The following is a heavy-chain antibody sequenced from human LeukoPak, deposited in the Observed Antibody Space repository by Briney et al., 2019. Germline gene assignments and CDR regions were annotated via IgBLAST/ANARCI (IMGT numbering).Heavy chain of an antibody. CDR3: ASILHSGSFYPPY. V-gene: IGHV3-7*01. D-gene: IGHD1-26*01. J-gene: IGHJ4*02. Sequence: GGSLRLSCEGSGFTLSSYWMTWVRQAPGKGLEWVATINQDGSERYYADSMKGRFTISSDNAKNSLYLQMSSLRAEDTAVYYCASILHSGSFYPPYWGQGTLVTVSS. CDR1: GFTLSSYW. CDR2: INQDGSER.